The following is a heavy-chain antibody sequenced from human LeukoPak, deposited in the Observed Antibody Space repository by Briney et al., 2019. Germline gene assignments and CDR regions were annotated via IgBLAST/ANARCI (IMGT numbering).Heavy chain of an antibody. CDR2: ISYDGSNK. J-gene: IGHJ4*02. D-gene: IGHD2-2*01. Sequence: GRSLRLSCAASGFTFSSYAMHWVRQAPGKGLEWVAVISYDGSNKYYADSVKGRFTISRDNSKNTLYLQRNSLRAEDTAVYYCASPQLDCSSTSCYLTYWGQGTLVTVSS. CDR1: GFTFSSYA. V-gene: IGHV3-30*04. CDR3: ASPQLDCSSTSCYLTY.